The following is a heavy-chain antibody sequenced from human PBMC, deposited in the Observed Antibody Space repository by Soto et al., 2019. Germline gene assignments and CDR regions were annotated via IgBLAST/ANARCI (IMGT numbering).Heavy chain of an antibody. Sequence: PSETLSLTCTVSGDSMSSSYWSWIRQPAGKGLEWVGRLYPSGSTNYNPSLRSRVTMSADTSKNQFSRRLSSVTAADTAVYYCARETDHGDRYNFYYAMDVWGQGNTVTVSS. D-gene: IGHD4-17*01. J-gene: IGHJ6*01. CDR1: GDSMSSSY. V-gene: IGHV4-4*07. CDR3: ARETDHGDRYNFYYAMDV. CDR2: LYPSGST.